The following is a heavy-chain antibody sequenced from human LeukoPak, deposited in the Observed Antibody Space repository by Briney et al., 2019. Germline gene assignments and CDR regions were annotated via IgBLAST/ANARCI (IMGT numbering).Heavy chain of an antibody. CDR3: ARDVRRAAAGTWDY. CDR2: IYTSGST. CDR1: GGSISSYY. D-gene: IGHD6-13*01. J-gene: IGHJ4*02. Sequence: SETLSLTCTVSGGSISSYYWSWIRQPAGKGLEWIGRIYTSGSTNYNPSLKSRVTMSVDTSKNQFSLKLSSVTAADTAVYYCARDVRRAAAGTWDYWGQGTLVTVSS. V-gene: IGHV4-4*07.